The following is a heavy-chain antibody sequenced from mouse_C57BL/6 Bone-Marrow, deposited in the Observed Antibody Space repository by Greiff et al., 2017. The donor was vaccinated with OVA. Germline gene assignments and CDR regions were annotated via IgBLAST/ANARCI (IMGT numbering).Heavy chain of an antibody. V-gene: IGHV1-64*01. CDR3: ARGWLLPWFAY. Sequence: QVQLQQPGAELVKPGASVKLSCKASGYTFNSYWMHWVKQRPGQGLEWIGMIHPNSGSTNYNEKFKSKATLTVDKASSTAYMQLSSLTSEDSAVYYCARGWLLPWFAYWGQGTLVTVSA. CDR1: GYTFNSYW. D-gene: IGHD2-3*01. J-gene: IGHJ3*01. CDR2: IHPNSGST.